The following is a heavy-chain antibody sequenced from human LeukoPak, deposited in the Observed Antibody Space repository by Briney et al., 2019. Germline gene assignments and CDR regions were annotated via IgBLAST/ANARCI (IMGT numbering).Heavy chain of an antibody. CDR2: INSDESNT. CDR3: ARDGGYNYGPFDY. V-gene: IGHV3-74*01. Sequence: GGSLRLSCAASGFTFSRYWMHWVRQAPEKGLLWVSRINSDESNTNYADSVKGRFTISRDNAKNTLYLQMNNLRAEDTAVYYCARDGGYNYGPFDYWGQGILVSVSP. CDR1: GFTFSRYW. D-gene: IGHD5-18*01. J-gene: IGHJ4*02.